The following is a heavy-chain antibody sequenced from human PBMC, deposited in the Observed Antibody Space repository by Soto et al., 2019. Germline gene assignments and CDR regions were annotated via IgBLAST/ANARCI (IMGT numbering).Heavy chain of an antibody. CDR1: GGSVSSYY. CDR3: AKGVSDAFGI. D-gene: IGHD3-22*01. Sequence: SDTLSLTCTVSGGSVSSYYWSWIRQPPGKGLEWIGYIYYSGSTNYNPSLKSRVTISVDTSKNQFSLKLSSVTAADTAVYYCAKGVSDAFGIWGQGTMVTVSS. CDR2: IYYSGST. V-gene: IGHV4-59*08. J-gene: IGHJ3*02.